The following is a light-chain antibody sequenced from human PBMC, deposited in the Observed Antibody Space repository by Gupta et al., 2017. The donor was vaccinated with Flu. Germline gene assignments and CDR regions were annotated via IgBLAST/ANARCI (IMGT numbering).Light chain of an antibody. CDR1: SSDVGTFEC. J-gene: IGLJ2*01. V-gene: IGLV2-14*01. CDR2: EVS. Sequence: QSALTQPAPVSGSLGQSIVISCTGTSSDVGTFECVSWYQQHPGEAPKLMIFEVSNRPSGISNRFSGSKAGNTASLTITGLQAEDEADYYCSSYTNTNTLVVFGGGTKLTVL. CDR3: SSYTNTNTLVV.